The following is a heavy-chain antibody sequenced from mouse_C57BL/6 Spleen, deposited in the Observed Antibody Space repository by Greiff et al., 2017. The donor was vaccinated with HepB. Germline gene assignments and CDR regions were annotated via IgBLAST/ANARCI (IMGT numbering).Heavy chain of an antibody. CDR1: GFTFSSYT. V-gene: IGHV5-9*01. Sequence: EVMLVESGGGLVKPGGSLKLSCAASGFTFSSYTMSWVRQTPEKRLEWVATISGGGGNTYYPDSVKGRFTISRDNAQNTLYLQMSSLRSEDTALYYCARVYGSSGDYFDYWGQGTTLPVSS. J-gene: IGHJ2*01. CDR2: ISGGGGNT. D-gene: IGHD1-1*01. CDR3: ARVYGSSGDYFDY.